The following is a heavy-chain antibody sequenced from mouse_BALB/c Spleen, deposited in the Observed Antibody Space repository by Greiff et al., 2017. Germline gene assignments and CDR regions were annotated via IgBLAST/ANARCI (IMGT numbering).Heavy chain of an antibody. CDR3: ARGGLWGNYAWFAD. CDR1: GFTFSSYG. D-gene: IGHD2-1*01. CDR2: INSNGGST. V-gene: IGHV5-6-3*01. Sequence: EVQLVESGGGLVQPGGSLKLSCAASGFTFSSYGMSWVRQTPDKRLELVATINSNGGSTYYPDSVQGRFTISRDNAKNTLYLQMSSLKSEDTAMYYCARGGLWGNYAWFADWGQGTLVTVSA. J-gene: IGHJ3*01.